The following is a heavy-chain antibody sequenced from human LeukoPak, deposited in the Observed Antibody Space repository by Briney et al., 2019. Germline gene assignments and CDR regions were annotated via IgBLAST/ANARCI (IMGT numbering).Heavy chain of an antibody. V-gene: IGHV4-34*01. CDR2: INHSGST. Sequence: SETLSLTCAVHDVSFSSYYWSWIRQPPGKGLEWIGEINHSGSTNYNPSLKSRVTISVDTSKNQFSLKLSSVTAADTAVYYCGGGGTIAAAGVDYWGHGTLVTVSS. D-gene: IGHD6-13*01. CDR3: GGGGTIAAAGVDY. J-gene: IGHJ4*01. CDR1: DVSFSSYY.